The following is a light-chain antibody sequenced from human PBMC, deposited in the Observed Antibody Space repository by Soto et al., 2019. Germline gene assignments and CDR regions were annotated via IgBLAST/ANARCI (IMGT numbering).Light chain of an antibody. CDR3: QQYNDWPPLT. J-gene: IGKJ4*01. V-gene: IGKV3-15*01. CDR2: GTS. CDR1: QSVXIN. Sequence: IVLTQSPSTLSVSPGERATLSCRASQSVXINLAWYQQKPGQAPRLLIXGTSTRATGVPDRFSGSGSVTEFTLTISNLQSEDFAGYYCQQYNDWPPLTFGGGTRWIS.